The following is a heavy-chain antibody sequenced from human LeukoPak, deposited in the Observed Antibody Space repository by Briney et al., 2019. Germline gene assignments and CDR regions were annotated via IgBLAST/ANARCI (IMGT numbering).Heavy chain of an antibody. CDR3: ASRPDTSSVNLFDY. CDR1: GYTFTVFY. J-gene: IGHJ4*02. CDR2: INLNSGGT. V-gene: IGHV1-2*02. D-gene: IGHD6-19*01. Sequence: ASVKVSFKSSGYTFTVFYIHWVRQAPGQGLEWMGWINLNSGGTDYAQRFQGRIIMTRDTSITTAYMELSSLTSDDTAIYYCASRPDTSSVNLFDYWGQGALVTVSS.